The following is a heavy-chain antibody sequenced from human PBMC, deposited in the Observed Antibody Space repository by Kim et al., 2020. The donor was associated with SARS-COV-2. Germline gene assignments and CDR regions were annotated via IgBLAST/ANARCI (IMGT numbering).Heavy chain of an antibody. Sequence: DSRKGRFTITRDNSKNTLYLQMNSLRAEDTAVYYCAKDPYYDFWSGYYFDYWGQGSLVTVSS. J-gene: IGHJ4*02. D-gene: IGHD3-3*01. V-gene: IGHV3-23*01. CDR3: AKDPYYDFWSGYYFDY.